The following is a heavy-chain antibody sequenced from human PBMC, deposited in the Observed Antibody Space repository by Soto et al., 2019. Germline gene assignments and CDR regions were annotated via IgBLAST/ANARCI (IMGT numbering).Heavy chain of an antibody. CDR2: INAGNGDT. D-gene: IGHD5-12*01. CDR3: ARAISGYVT. V-gene: IGHV1-3*01. Sequence: RQAPGQRLEWMGWINAGNGDTRYSQIFQGRVTLTRDTSASTVYLDLSSLRSEDTAIYYCARAISGYVTWGQGTLVTVSS. J-gene: IGHJ5*02.